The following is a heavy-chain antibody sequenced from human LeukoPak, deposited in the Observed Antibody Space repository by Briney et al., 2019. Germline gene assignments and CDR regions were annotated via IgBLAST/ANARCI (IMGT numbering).Heavy chain of an antibody. V-gene: IGHV3-21*05. Sequence: GGSLRLSCAASGFTFSSYSMNWVRQAPGKGLEWVSYISSSSSYIYYADSVKGRFTISRDNAKNSLYLQMNSLRAEDTAVYYCARTIAAAGDDYWGQGTLVTVSS. CDR1: GFTFSSYS. CDR2: ISSSSSYI. D-gene: IGHD6-13*01. J-gene: IGHJ4*02. CDR3: ARTIAAAGDDY.